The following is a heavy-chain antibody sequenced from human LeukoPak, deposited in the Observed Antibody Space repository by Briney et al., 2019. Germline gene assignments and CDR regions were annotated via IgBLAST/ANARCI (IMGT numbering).Heavy chain of an antibody. J-gene: IGHJ4*02. CDR2: ISGSGRST. Sequence: PGGSLRLSCAASGFTFNTYAMSWVRQAPGKGPEWVSTISGSGRSTYYAGSVKGRFTISRDNSNKRLYLQMTGLGADDTAVFFCAKDQSDVAVAYFFDSWGQGTLVTVSS. V-gene: IGHV3-23*01. D-gene: IGHD6-19*01. CDR3: AKDQSDVAVAYFFDS. CDR1: GFTFNTYA.